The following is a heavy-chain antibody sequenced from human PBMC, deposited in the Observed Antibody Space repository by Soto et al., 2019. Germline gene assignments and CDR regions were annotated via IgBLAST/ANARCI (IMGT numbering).Heavy chain of an antibody. Sequence: GGSLRLSCAASGLTFSDFWMNWVRQAPGKGLEWVAYISADGRETNHVDSVKGRFTISRDNAKNSVYLQMNSLRAEDTAIYYCAKDALAYYDFWSWGKGTLVTVSS. D-gene: IGHD3-3*01. CDR2: ISADGRET. CDR1: GLTFSDFW. CDR3: AKDALAYYDFWS. V-gene: IGHV3-7*04. J-gene: IGHJ4*02.